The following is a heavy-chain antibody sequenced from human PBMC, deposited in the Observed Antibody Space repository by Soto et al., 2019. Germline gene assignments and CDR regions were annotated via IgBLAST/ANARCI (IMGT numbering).Heavy chain of an antibody. Sequence: QVQLVQSGTEVKKPGSSVKVSCKASGGTFRNYPINWVRQAPGQGLEWMGSIFPLTDIPDYAQNFQARLTISADNSTSTAYMELSSLTSDDTAMYFCARGPLVVLKYFESWGQGTLVTVSS. CDR2: IFPLTDIP. V-gene: IGHV1-69*02. CDR3: ARGPLVVLKYFES. CDR1: GGTFRNYP. J-gene: IGHJ4*02.